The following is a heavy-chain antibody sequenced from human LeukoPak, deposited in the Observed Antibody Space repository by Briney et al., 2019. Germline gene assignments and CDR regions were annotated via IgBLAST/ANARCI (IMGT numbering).Heavy chain of an antibody. Sequence: GGSLRLFCAASGFTLSSNAMTWVRQAPGKGLEWVSGMNGNGDSTYYADTVKGRFTISRDNSKNTLYLQMNSLRAEDTALYYCAAYGGGACYSKGYYQFWGQGTLVTVSS. CDR3: AAYGGGACYSKGYYQF. D-gene: IGHD2-21*02. CDR2: MNGNGDST. V-gene: IGHV3-23*01. J-gene: IGHJ1*01. CDR1: GFTLSSNA.